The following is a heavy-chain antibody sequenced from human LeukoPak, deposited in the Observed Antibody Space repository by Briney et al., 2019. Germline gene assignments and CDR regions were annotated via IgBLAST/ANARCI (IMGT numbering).Heavy chain of an antibody. J-gene: IGHJ3*02. CDR1: GFTFDDYA. D-gene: IGHD6-19*01. CDR2: ISWNSGSI. Sequence: GRSLRLSCAASGFTFDDYAMHWVRQAPGKGLEWVSGISWNSGSIGYADSVKGRFTISRDNAKNSLYLQMNSLRAEDTAVYYCAREFIAVAGFDIWGQGTMVTVSS. V-gene: IGHV3-9*01. CDR3: AREFIAVAGFDI.